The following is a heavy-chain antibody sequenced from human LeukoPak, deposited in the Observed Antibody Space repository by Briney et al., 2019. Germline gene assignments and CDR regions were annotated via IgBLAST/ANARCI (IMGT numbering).Heavy chain of an antibody. CDR2: IYYSGST. CDR1: GGSISSYY. D-gene: IGHD6-19*01. CDR3: AAFRQWLVILDY. V-gene: IGHV4-59*08. J-gene: IGHJ4*02. Sequence: SKTLSLTCTVSGGSISSYYWSWIRQPPGKWLEWNGYIYYSGSTNYNPSLKSRVTISVDTSKNQFSLNLISVTAADTAVYYCAAFRQWLVILDYWGQGALVTVSS.